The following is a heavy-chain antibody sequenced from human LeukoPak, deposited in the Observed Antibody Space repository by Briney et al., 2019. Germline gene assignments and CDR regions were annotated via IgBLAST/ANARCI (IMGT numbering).Heavy chain of an antibody. CDR1: GYTFTGYY. CDR3: AREGWVGAAASPYYYYMDV. V-gene: IGHV1-2*02. Sequence: ASVKVSCKASGYTFTGYYMHWVRQAPGQGLEWMGWINPNSGGTNYAQKFQGRVTMTRDTSISTAYMELSRLRSDDTAVYYCAREGWVGAAASPYYYYMDVWGKGTTVTISS. CDR2: INPNSGGT. J-gene: IGHJ6*03. D-gene: IGHD6-13*01.